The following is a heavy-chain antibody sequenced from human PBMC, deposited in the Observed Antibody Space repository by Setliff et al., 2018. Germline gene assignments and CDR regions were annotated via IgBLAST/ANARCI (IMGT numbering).Heavy chain of an antibody. CDR2: IYPGDSDT. J-gene: IGHJ3*02. CDR3: ARHLGLKTYYDIFSDAFDI. Sequence: ESLKISCKGSGYRFTSYWIGWVRQMPGKGLEWMGIIYPGDSDTRYSPSFQGQVTISADKSISTAYLQWSSLKASDTAMYYCARHLGLKTYYDIFSDAFDIWGQGTMVT. CDR1: GYRFTSYW. V-gene: IGHV5-51*01. D-gene: IGHD3-9*01.